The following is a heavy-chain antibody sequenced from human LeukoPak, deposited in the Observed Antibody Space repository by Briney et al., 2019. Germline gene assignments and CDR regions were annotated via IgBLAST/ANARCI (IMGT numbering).Heavy chain of an antibody. CDR1: GYTFTGYY. Sequence: ASVKVSCKASGYTFTGYYMHWVRQAPGQGLEWMGWINPNSGGTNYAQKFQGRVTMTRDTPISTAYMELSRLRSDDTAVYYCARAPTYCSSTSCYDWFDPWGQGTLVTVSS. V-gene: IGHV1-2*02. D-gene: IGHD2-2*01. CDR3: ARAPTYCSSTSCYDWFDP. J-gene: IGHJ5*02. CDR2: INPNSGGT.